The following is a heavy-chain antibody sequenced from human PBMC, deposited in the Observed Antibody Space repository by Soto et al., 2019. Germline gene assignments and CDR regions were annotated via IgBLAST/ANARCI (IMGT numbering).Heavy chain of an antibody. J-gene: IGHJ2*01. CDR2: INDRGSI. Sequence: QVQLQQWGAGPLRPLETLSLTCGVSGGSFSGYYWAWIRQSPGKGLEWIGEINDRGSINYNQSLKSRVSISVDPSKNHYSLNLRSVTAADTAVYYCARESHDILTGPPWVWYFDLWGRGTLVTVSS. CDR1: GGSFSGYY. D-gene: IGHD3-9*01. V-gene: IGHV4-34*01. CDR3: ARESHDILTGPPWVWYFDL.